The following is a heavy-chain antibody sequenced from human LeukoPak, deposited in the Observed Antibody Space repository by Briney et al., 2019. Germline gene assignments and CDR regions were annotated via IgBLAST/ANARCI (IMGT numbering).Heavy chain of an antibody. J-gene: IGHJ6*02. V-gene: IGHV3-73*01. CDR2: IRSKANNYAA. D-gene: IGHD2-15*01. CDR1: GFTFSGSA. Sequence: GGSLKLSCVASGFTFSGSAIHWVRQASGKGLEWVGRIRSKANNYAAAYAASVEGRFTISRDDSKNTAFLQINALKTEDSAVYYCSASLKTYCSGGKCHSDYYYYGMDVWGQGTTVTVSS. CDR3: SASLKTYCSGGKCHSDYYYYGMDV.